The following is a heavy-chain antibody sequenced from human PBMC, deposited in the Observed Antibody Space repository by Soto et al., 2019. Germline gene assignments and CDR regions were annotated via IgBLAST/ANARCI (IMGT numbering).Heavy chain of an antibody. CDR2: IIPILGIA. J-gene: IGHJ4*02. CDR1: GGTFSSYT. V-gene: IGHV1-69*04. D-gene: IGHD2-2*01. CDR3: ARDHCSSTSCYSPDFDY. Sequence: ASVKVSCKASGGTFSSYTISWVRQAPGQGLEWMGRIIPILGIANYAQKFQGRVTITADKSTSTAYMELGSLRSEETAVYYCARDHCSSTSCYSPDFDYWGQGTLVTVSS.